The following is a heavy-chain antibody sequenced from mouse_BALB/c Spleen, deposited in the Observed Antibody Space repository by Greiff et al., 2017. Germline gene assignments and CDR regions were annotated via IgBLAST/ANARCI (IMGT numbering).Heavy chain of an antibody. V-gene: IGHV2-6-5*01. CDR2: IWGGGST. D-gene: IGHD2-2*01. CDR1: GFSFTDYG. Sequence: QVQLKQSGPGLVAPSQTLSITCTVSGFSFTDYGVSWIRQPPGKGLEWLGVIWGGGSTYYNSALKSRLSISKDNSKSQVFLKMNSLQTDDTAMYYCAEHRGYGYEDYAMDYWGQGTSVTVSS. J-gene: IGHJ4*01. CDR3: AEHRGYGYEDYAMDY.